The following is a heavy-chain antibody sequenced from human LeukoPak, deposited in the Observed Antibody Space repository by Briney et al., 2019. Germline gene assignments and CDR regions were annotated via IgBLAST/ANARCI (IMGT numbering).Heavy chain of an antibody. J-gene: IGHJ3*02. D-gene: IGHD3-3*01. V-gene: IGHV1-46*01. CDR3: AMDYDFSHAFDI. CDR2: INPSGGST. CDR1: GYIFTSYF. Sequence: ASVKVSCKASGYIFTSYFMHWVRQAPGQGLEWMGIINPSGGSTSYAQKSQGRVTMTRDMSTSTVYMELSSLRSEDTAVYYCAMDYDFSHAFDIWGQGTMVTVSS.